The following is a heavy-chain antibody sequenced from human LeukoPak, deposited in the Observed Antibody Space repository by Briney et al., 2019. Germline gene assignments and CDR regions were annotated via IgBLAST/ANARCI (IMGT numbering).Heavy chain of an antibody. CDR2: IYYSGST. CDR3: ARGPRKRVWVRGVDFDY. Sequence: SETLSLTCSVSGGSISSSNYYWGWIRQPPGEGLEWIATIYYSGSTYYNPSLKSRVTIFIDTSKNDFSLKLSSVTAADTAVYYCARGPRKRVWVRGVDFDYWGQGTLVTVSS. V-gene: IGHV4-39*02. J-gene: IGHJ4*02. D-gene: IGHD3-10*01. CDR1: GGSISSSNYY.